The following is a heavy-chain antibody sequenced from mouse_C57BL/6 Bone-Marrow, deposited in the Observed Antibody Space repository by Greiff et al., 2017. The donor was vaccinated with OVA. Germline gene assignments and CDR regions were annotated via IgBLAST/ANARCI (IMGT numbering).Heavy chain of an antibody. Sequence: EVKLVASGGGLVQPGGSLKLSCAASGFTFSDYYMYWVRQTPEKRLEWVAYISNGGGSTYYPDTVKGRFTISRDNAKNTLYLQMSRLKSEDTAMYYCARRLFAYWGQGTLVTVSA. V-gene: IGHV5-12*01. CDR3: ARRLFAY. J-gene: IGHJ3*01. CDR1: GFTFSDYY. CDR2: ISNGGGST.